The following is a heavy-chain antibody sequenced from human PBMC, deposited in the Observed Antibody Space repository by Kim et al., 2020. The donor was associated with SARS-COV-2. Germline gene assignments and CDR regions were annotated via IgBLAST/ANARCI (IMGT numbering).Heavy chain of an antibody. CDR1: GGSFSGYY. J-gene: IGHJ6*02. CDR2: INHSGST. D-gene: IGHD5-12*01. V-gene: IGHV4-34*01. Sequence: SETLSLTRAVYGGSFSGYYWSWIRQPPGKGLEWIGEINHSGSTNYNPSLKSRVTISVDTSKNQFSLKLSSVTAADTAVYYCARGNVDIVATTQANYYYYYGMDVWGQGTTVTVSS. CDR3: ARGNVDIVATTQANYYYYYGMDV.